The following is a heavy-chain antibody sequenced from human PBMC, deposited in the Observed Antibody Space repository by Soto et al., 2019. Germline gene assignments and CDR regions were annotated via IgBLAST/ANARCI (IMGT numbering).Heavy chain of an antibody. CDR2: MNPNSGNT. CDR1: GYTSTIYD. CDR3: ARGRQPAAGPGICSCE. Sequence: ASVKVSCPASGYTSTIYDINWVLQATGQGLEWMGWMNPNSGNTGYAQKFQGRVTRTRNTSISTAYMELSSLRSEDTAVYYCARGRQPAAGPGICSCEWSQGTLVTVS. D-gene: IGHD6-13*01. J-gene: IGHJ4*02. V-gene: IGHV1-8*01.